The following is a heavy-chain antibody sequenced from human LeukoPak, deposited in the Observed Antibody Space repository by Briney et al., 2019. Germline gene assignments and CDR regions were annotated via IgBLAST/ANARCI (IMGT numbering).Heavy chain of an antibody. J-gene: IGHJ4*02. V-gene: IGHV3-49*04. Sequence: GGSLRLSCTASGFTFGDYAMSWVRQAPGKGLEWVGFIRSKAYGGTTEYAASVKGRFTISRDDSKNTLYLQMNSLKTEDTAVYYCTTQWLVRGGFDYWGQGTLVTVSS. D-gene: IGHD6-19*01. CDR1: GFTFGDYA. CDR2: IRSKAYGGTT. CDR3: TTQWLVRGGFDY.